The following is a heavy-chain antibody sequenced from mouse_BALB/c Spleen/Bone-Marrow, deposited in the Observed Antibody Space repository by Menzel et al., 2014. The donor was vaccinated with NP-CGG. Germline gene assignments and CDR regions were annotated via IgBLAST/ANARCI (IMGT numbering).Heavy chain of an antibody. V-gene: IGHV1-77*01. CDR1: GCTFTDYV. D-gene: IGHD2-4*01. CDR2: IYPGSGST. CDR3: ARYYDYDWYFDV. J-gene: IGHJ1*01. Sequence: VKLVEVGVVVVKPGASVKTPCKASGCTFTDYVISWVKQRTGQGLEWIGEIYPGSGSTYYNEKFKGKATLTADKSSNTAYMQLSSLTSEDSAVYFCARYYDYDWYFDVWGAGTTVTVSS.